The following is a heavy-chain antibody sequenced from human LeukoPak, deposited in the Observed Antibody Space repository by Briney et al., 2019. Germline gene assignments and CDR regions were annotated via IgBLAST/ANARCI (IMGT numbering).Heavy chain of an antibody. CDR3: ARDLTMVRGARYRPYNWFGP. CDR1: RGTFSSYA. Sequence: SVKVSCKASRGTFSSYAISWVRQAPGQGLEWMGGIIPIFGTANSAQKFQGRVTISADESTSTVYTELSSLRSEDTAVYYCARDLTMVRGARYRPYNWFGPWGQGTLVTVSS. J-gene: IGHJ5*02. D-gene: IGHD3-10*01. CDR2: IIPIFGTA. V-gene: IGHV1-69*13.